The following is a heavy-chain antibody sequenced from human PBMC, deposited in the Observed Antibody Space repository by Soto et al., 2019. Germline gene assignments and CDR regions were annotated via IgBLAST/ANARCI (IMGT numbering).Heavy chain of an antibody. CDR1: GYTFTSYD. CDR2: MNPNSGNT. CDR3: AWGLCSCTGIRHYYYYHIDV. V-gene: IGHV1-8*01. D-gene: IGHD2-2*01. J-gene: IGHJ6*04. Sequence: ASVKVSCKASGYTFTSYDINWVRQATGQGLEWMGWMNPNSGNTGYAQKFQGRVTMTRNTSISTAYMELSSLRSEDTAVYYCAWGLCSCTGIRHYYYYHIDVWGKGTMVTVSS.